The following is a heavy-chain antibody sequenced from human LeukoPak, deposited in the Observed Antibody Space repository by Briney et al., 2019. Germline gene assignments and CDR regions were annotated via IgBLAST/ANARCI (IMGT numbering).Heavy chain of an antibody. CDR3: ARGPNTAGNYRAFDL. Sequence: GGSLRLSCAASGFTFSSYGMHWVRQAPGKGLEWVAVISYDGSNKYYADSVKGRFTISRDNSKNTLYLQMNSLRAEDTAVYYCARGPNTAGNYRAFDLWGQGTKVTVSS. CDR2: ISYDGSNK. D-gene: IGHD4-11*01. V-gene: IGHV3-30*03. J-gene: IGHJ3*01. CDR1: GFTFSSYG.